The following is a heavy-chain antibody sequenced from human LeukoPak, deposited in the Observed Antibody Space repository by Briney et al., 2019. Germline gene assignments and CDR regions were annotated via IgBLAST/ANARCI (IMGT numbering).Heavy chain of an antibody. CDR2: IIPIFGTA. D-gene: IGHD3-3*01. CDR3: AREVGDYDFWSGYNY. CDR1: GGTFSSYA. V-gene: IGHV1-69*06. J-gene: IGHJ4*02. Sequence: GASVKVSCKASGGTFSSYAISWVRQAPGQGLEWMGGIIPIFGTANYAQKFQGRVTITADKSTSTAYMELSSLRSEDTAVYYCAREVGDYDFWSGYNYWGQGTLVTVSS.